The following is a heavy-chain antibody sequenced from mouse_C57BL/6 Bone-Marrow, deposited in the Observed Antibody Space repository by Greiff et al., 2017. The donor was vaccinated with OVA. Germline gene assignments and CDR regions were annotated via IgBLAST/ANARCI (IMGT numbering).Heavy chain of an antibody. Sequence: VKLEESGPGLVQPSQSLSITCTVSGFSLTSYGVHWVRQPPGKGLEWLGVIWSGGSTDYNAAFISRLSISKDNSKSQVFFKMNSLQADDTAIYYCAKNRGLRPWYFDVWGTGTTVTVSS. J-gene: IGHJ1*03. CDR3: AKNRGLRPWYFDV. D-gene: IGHD1-2*01. V-gene: IGHV2-4*01. CDR2: IWSGGST. CDR1: GFSLTSYG.